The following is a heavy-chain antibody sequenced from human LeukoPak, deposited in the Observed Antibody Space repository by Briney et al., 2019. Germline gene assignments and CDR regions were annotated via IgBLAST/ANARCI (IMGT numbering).Heavy chain of an antibody. J-gene: IGHJ4*02. CDR1: GGSISSYY. Sequence: SETLSLTCTVSGGSISSYYWSWIRQPPGKGLEWIGYIYYSGSTNYNPSLKSRATISVDTSKNQFSLKLSSVTAADTAVYYCARRGSSWYNYFDYWGQGTLVTVSS. D-gene: IGHD6-13*01. CDR3: ARRGSSWYNYFDY. V-gene: IGHV4-59*01. CDR2: IYYSGST.